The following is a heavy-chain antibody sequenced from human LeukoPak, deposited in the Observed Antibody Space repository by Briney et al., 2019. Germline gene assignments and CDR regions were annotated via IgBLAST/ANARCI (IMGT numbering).Heavy chain of an antibody. Sequence: SKTLSLTCTVSGGSISSSSYYWGWIRQPPGKGLEWIGEINHSGSTNYNPSLKSRVTISVDTSKNQFSLKLSSVTAADTAVYYCASPPPLGYGYNYYWGQGTLITVSS. J-gene: IGHJ4*02. CDR2: INHSGST. CDR1: GGSISSSSYY. CDR3: ASPPPLGYGYNYY. D-gene: IGHD5-24*01. V-gene: IGHV4-39*07.